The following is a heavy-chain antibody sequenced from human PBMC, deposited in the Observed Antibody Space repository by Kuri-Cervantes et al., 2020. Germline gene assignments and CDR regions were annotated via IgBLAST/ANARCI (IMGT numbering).Heavy chain of an antibody. J-gene: IGHJ4*02. V-gene: IGHV3-21*01. CDR2: ISSSSSYI. CDR3: ARVRGGTYFDL. D-gene: IGHD1-1*01. Sequence: GESLKISCAASGFTFSSYSMNWVRQAPGKGLEWVSSISSSSSYIHYADSVKGRFTISRDNGKNSLYLQMNSLRAEDTAVYYCARVRGGTYFDLWGQGTLVTVSS. CDR1: GFTFSSYS.